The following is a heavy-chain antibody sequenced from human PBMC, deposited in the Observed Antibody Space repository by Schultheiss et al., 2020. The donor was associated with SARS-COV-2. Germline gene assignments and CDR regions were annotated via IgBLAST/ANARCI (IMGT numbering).Heavy chain of an antibody. D-gene: IGHD3-3*01. J-gene: IGHJ5*02. V-gene: IGHV4-61*05. Sequence: SETLSLTCTVSGGSISSSSYYWGWIRQPPGKGLEWIGYIYHSGVTNYNPSLKSRVTISVDTSKNQFSLKLSSVTAADTAVYYCARHISPDFWSGSPAWFDPWGQGTLVTVSS. CDR3: ARHISPDFWSGSPAWFDP. CDR1: GGSISSSSYY. CDR2: IYHSGVT.